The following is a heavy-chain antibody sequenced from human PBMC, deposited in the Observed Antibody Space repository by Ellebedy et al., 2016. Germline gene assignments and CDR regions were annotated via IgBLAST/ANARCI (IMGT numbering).Heavy chain of an antibody. CDR1: GFTFSSYG. Sequence: GGSLRLSXAASGFTFSSYGMHWVRQAPGKGLEWVAVISYDGSSKYYADSVKGRFTISRDNSKNTLYLQMNSLRAEDTAVYYCAKDLDIVATIPHFDYWGQGTLVTVSS. J-gene: IGHJ4*02. CDR3: AKDLDIVATIPHFDY. D-gene: IGHD5-12*01. CDR2: ISYDGSSK. V-gene: IGHV3-30*18.